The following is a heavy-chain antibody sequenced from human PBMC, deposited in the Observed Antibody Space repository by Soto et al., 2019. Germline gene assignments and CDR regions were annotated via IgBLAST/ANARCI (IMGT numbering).Heavy chain of an antibody. D-gene: IGHD4-4*01. CDR3: ARDYSNYEYYYYGMDV. J-gene: IGHJ6*02. CDR1: GGSFSGYY. CDR2: INHSGST. Sequence: SETLSLTCAVYGGSFSGYYWSWIRQPPGKGLEWIGEINHSGSTNYNPSLKSRVTISVDTSKNQFSLKLSSVTAADTAVYYCARDYSNYEYYYYGMDVWGQGTTVTVSS. V-gene: IGHV4-34*01.